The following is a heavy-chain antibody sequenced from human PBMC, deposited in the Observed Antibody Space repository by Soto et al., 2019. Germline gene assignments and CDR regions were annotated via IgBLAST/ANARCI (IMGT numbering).Heavy chain of an antibody. CDR2: ISYDGSNK. CDR1: GFTFSSYG. J-gene: IGHJ4*02. CDR3: ATLPDYGDYFSPDIQEQYYFDY. Sequence: PGGSLRLSCAASGFTFSSYGMHWVRQAPGKGLEWVAVISYDGSNKYYADSVKGRFTISRDNSKNTLYLQMNSLRAEDTAVYYCATLPDYGDYFSPDIQEQYYFDYWGQGTLVTVSS. D-gene: IGHD4-17*01. V-gene: IGHV3-30*03.